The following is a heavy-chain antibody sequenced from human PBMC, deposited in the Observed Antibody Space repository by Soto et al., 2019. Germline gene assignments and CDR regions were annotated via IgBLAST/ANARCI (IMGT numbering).Heavy chain of an antibody. V-gene: IGHV1-69*08. D-gene: IGHD4-17*01. CDR2: NIPILGIA. J-gene: IGHJ4*02. Sequence: QVQLVQSGAEVKKPGSSVKVSCKASGGTFSSYTISWVRQAPGQGLEWMGRNIPILGIANYAQKFQGRVTITADKSTSTAYMELSSLRSEDTAVYYCARDGGYHDYGDYGGEVNSYWGQGTLVTVSS. CDR1: GGTFSSYT. CDR3: ARDGGYHDYGDYGGEVNSY.